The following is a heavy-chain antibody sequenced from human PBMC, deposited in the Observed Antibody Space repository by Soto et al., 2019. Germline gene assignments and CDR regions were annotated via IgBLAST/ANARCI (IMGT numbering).Heavy chain of an antibody. CDR2: IFHTGTT. D-gene: IGHD4-17*01. Sequence: SETLSLTCTVSGGSISNGYHWAWIRQPPGMRLEWVASIFHTGTTYYNPSLTSRVTISVDTSRKQFSLKLTTVTAADTALYYCARDDTTGLFDFWGQGTLVTVSS. CDR3: ARDDTTGLFDF. J-gene: IGHJ4*02. CDR1: GGSISNGYH. V-gene: IGHV4-38-2*02.